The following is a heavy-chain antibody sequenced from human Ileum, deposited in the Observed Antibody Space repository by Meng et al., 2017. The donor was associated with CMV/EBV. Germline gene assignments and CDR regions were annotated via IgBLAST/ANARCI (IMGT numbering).Heavy chain of an antibody. CDR2: ISDYNGNT. V-gene: IGHV1-18*01. CDR3: ARMYYDFWSGYPSWFDP. J-gene: IGHJ5*02. D-gene: IGHD3-3*01. CDR1: YNLTSYG. Sequence: YNLTSYGISWVRQATGQGLEWMGWISDYNGNTDYAQKLQGRVTMTTDTSTSTAYMELRSLRSDDTAVYYCARMYYDFWSGYPSWFDPWGQGTLVTVSS.